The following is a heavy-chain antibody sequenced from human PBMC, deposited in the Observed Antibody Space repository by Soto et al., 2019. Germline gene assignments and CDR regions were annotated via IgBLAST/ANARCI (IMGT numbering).Heavy chain of an antibody. J-gene: IGHJ6*02. CDR2: ISGSGGST. CDR3: ATDRHIPGTTYFGMDV. Sequence: PGGALRLSCAASGFTFSSYAMSWVRQAPGKGLEWVSAISGSGGSTYYADSVKGRFTISRDNSKNTLYLQMNSLRAEDTAVYYCATDRHIPGTTYFGMDVWGQGTTVTVSS. D-gene: IGHD1-7*01. CDR1: GFTFSSYA. V-gene: IGHV3-23*01.